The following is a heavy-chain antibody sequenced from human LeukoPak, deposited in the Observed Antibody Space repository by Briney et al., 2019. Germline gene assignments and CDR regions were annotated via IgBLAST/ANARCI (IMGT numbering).Heavy chain of an antibody. CDR2: IKQDGSEK. J-gene: IGHJ6*02. CDR1: GXTFSSYW. D-gene: IGHD3-3*01. V-gene: IGHV3-7*05. Sequence: GGSLRLSCAASGXTFSSYWVSWVRQAPGKGLEWVANIKQDGSEKYYVDSVKGRFTISRDNAKNSLYLQMNSLRAEDTAVYYCARRGVLEWLLSYYYYYGMDVWGQGTTVTVSS. CDR3: ARRGVLEWLLSYYYYYGMDV.